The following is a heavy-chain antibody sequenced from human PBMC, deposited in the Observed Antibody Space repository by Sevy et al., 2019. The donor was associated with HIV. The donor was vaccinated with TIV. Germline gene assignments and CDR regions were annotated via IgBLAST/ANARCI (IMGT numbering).Heavy chain of an antibody. Sequence: ASVKVSCKASGYTFTGYYMHWVRQAPGQGLEWMGWINPNSGGTNYAQKFQGRVTMTRDTSVSTAYMELSRLRSDDTAGYYCARVKALEMATIRNAFDIWAQGTMVTVSS. V-gene: IGHV1-2*02. CDR3: ARVKALEMATIRNAFDI. J-gene: IGHJ3*02. CDR1: GYTFTGYY. CDR2: INPNSGGT. D-gene: IGHD5-12*01.